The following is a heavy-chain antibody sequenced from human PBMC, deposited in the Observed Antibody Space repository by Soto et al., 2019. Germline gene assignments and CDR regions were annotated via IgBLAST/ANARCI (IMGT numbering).Heavy chain of an antibody. CDR3: AKAVGDY. J-gene: IGHJ4*02. Sequence: VQVVESGGGLVQPGGSLRLSCAASGFIASNYAMSWVRQAPGKGLEWVSGFSGSGGATFYADSVKGRFTISRDSSKNPIYLQMDRLRADDTAVYYCAKAVGDYWGRGTLVTVSS. CDR1: GFIASNYA. D-gene: IGHD1-26*01. CDR2: FSGSGGAT. V-gene: IGHV3-23*04.